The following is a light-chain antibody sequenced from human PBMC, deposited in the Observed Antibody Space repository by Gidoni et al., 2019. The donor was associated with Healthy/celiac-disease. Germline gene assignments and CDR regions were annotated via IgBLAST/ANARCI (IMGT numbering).Light chain of an antibody. Sequence: EIVLTQSPGTQSLSPGERATRSCRASQSVSSSYLAWYQQKPGQAPRLLIYGASSRATGIPDRFSGSGSGTGFTLTISRLEPEDFAVYYWQQYGSSPRTFGPGTKVDIK. CDR1: QSVSSSY. CDR3: QQYGSSPRT. J-gene: IGKJ3*01. V-gene: IGKV3-20*01. CDR2: GAS.